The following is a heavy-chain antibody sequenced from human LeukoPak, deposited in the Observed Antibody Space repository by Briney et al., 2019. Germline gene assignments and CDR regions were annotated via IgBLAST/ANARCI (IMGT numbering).Heavy chain of an antibody. V-gene: IGHV4-59*08. CDR3: ARAVVVAATIAVFDP. Sequence: SETLSLTCTVSGGSISSYYWSWIRQPPGKGLEWIGYIYYSGSTNYNPSLKSRVTISVDTSKNQLSLKLSSVTAADTAVYYCARAVVVAATIAVFDPWGQGTLVTVSS. J-gene: IGHJ5*02. CDR2: IYYSGST. D-gene: IGHD2-15*01. CDR1: GGSISSYY.